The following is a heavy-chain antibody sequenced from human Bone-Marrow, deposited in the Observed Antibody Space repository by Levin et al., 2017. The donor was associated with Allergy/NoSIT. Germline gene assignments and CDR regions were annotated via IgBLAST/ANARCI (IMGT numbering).Heavy chain of an antibody. D-gene: IGHD6-13*01. Sequence: GGSLRLSCEASGFTFSDWYMTWIRQAPGKGLEWLSYISSSGNIIYYSDSVKGRFTVSRDNAKKSLFLQMNGLRAEDTAVYFCAGLGAVAGTSADYWGQGTLVTVAS. CDR1: GFTFSDWY. CDR3: AGLGAVAGTSADY. V-gene: IGHV3-11*01. CDR2: ISSSGNII. J-gene: IGHJ4*02.